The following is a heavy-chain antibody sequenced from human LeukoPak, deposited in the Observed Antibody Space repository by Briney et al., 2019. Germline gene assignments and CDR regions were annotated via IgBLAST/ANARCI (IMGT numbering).Heavy chain of an antibody. J-gene: IGHJ3*02. Sequence: GAPVKVSCKASGYTFTGYYMHWVRQAPGQGLEWMGWINPNSGGTNYAQKFQGRVTMTRDTSISTAYMELSRLRSDDTAVYYCARGRGGDPPRQAFDIWGQGTMVTVSS. CDR3: ARGRGGDPPRQAFDI. CDR2: INPNSGGT. D-gene: IGHD2-21*02. V-gene: IGHV1-2*02. CDR1: GYTFTGYY.